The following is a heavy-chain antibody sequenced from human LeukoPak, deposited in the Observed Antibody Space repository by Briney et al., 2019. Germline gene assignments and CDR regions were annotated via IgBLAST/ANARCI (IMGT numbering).Heavy chain of an antibody. CDR1: GFTFSSYA. D-gene: IGHD2-15*01. J-gene: IGHJ4*02. V-gene: IGHV3-21*01. Sequence: GSLRLSCAASGFTFSSYAMNWVRQAPGKGLEWVSSISSSSSYIYYADSVKGRFTISRDNAKNSLYLQMNSLRAEDTAVYYCARHHRGYCSGGSCYSRGDFDYWGQGTLVTVSS. CDR3: ARHHRGYCSGGSCYSRGDFDY. CDR2: ISSSSSYI.